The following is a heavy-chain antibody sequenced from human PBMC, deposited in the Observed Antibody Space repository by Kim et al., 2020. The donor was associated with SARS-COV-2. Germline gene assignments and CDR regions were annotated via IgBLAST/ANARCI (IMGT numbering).Heavy chain of an antibody. D-gene: IGHD6-19*01. CDR1: GFTFSTYA. Sequence: GGSLRLSCSASGFTFSTYAMHWVRQAPGKGLEYVSAIGSSGTSTYYTDSVKGRFTISRDNSKNTLYLQMSSLRVEETAVYYCVKARGWYEDWGQGTLVTVSS. J-gene: IGHJ4*02. CDR3: VKARGWYED. V-gene: IGHV3-64D*09. CDR2: IGSSGTST.